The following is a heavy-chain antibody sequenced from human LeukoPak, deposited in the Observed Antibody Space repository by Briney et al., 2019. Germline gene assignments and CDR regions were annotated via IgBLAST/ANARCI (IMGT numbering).Heavy chain of an antibody. CDR1: GYTFTSYA. Sequence: GASVKVSCKASGYTFTSYAMHWVRQAPGQRLEWMGWINAGNGNTKYSQKFQGRVTITRDTSASTAYMELSSLRSEDTAVYYCARDIVATITLYPLYYYGMDVWGQGTTVTVSS. CDR2: INAGNGNT. D-gene: IGHD5-12*01. CDR3: ARDIVATITLYPLYYYGMDV. J-gene: IGHJ6*02. V-gene: IGHV1-3*01.